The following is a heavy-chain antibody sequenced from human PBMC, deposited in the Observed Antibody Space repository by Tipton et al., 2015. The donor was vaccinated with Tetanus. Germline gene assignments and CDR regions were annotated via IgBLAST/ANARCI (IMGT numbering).Heavy chain of an antibody. Sequence: LRLSCTVPGGSISSYYWSWIRQPPGKGLEWIGYIYYSGSTNYNPSLKSRVTISVDTSKNQFSLKLSSVTAADTAVYYCARGGRYDYGVQRWFDPWGQGTLVTVSS. CDR2: IYYSGST. V-gene: IGHV4-59*01. CDR3: ARGGRYDYGVQRWFDP. D-gene: IGHD4-17*01. J-gene: IGHJ5*02. CDR1: GGSISSYY.